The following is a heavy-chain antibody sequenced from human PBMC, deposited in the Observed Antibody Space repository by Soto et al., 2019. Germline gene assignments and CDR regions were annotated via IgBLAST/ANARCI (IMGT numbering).Heavy chain of an antibody. CDR3: AREIVWLYDSSGYDTLDY. J-gene: IGHJ4*02. CDR1: GFTFSSYA. CDR2: ISYDGSNK. V-gene: IGHV3-30-3*01. D-gene: IGHD3-22*01. Sequence: GGSLRLSCAASGFTFSSYAMHWVRQAPGKGLEWVAVISYDGSNKYYADSVKGRFTISRDNSKNTLYLQMNSLRAEDTAVYYCAREIVWLYDSSGYDTLDYWGQGTLVTVSS.